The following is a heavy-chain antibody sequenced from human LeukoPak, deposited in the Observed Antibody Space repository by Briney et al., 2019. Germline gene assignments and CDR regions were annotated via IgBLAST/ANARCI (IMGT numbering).Heavy chain of an antibody. J-gene: IGHJ6*02. D-gene: IGHD2-15*01. CDR2: ISYDGSNK. CDR1: GFTFSSYA. CDR3: AREWRYCSGGSCYLLYYYYGIDV. Sequence: GGSLRLSCAASGFTFSSYAMHWVRQAPGKGLEWVAVISYDGSNKYYADSVKGRFTISRDNSKNTLYLQMNSLRAEDTAVYYCAREWRYCSGGSCYLLYYYYGIDVWGQGTTVTVSS. V-gene: IGHV3-30-3*01.